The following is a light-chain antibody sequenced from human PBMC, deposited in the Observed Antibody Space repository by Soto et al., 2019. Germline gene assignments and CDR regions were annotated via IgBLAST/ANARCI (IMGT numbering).Light chain of an antibody. J-gene: IGKJ2*01. V-gene: IGKV1-8*01. Sequence: AIRMTQSPSSLSASTGDRVTITCRASQGINSYLAWYQQKPGKAPKLLIYAASTLQSWVPSRFSGSGSGTDFSLTISCLQSEDFASYCCQQYYSYPPVYTFGQGTKLEIK. CDR3: QQYYSYPPVYT. CDR1: QGINSY. CDR2: AAS.